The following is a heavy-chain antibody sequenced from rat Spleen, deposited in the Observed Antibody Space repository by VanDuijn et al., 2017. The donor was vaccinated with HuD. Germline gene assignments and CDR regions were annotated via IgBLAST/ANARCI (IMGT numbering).Heavy chain of an antibody. D-gene: IGHD1-4*01. CDR3: TRESLPGYNSHWFLS. Sequence: QVQLKESGPGLVQPSQTLSLTCTVSGFSLRSFGVSWVRQPPGEGLEWIAAISTGGNTYYNSALKSRLSISRDTSKSQVFLKMDMLQTANTATYFCTRESLPGYNSHWFLSWGQGVMVTVSS. V-gene: IGHV2S8*01. J-gene: IGHJ2*01. CDR2: ISTGGNT. CDR1: GFSLRSFG.